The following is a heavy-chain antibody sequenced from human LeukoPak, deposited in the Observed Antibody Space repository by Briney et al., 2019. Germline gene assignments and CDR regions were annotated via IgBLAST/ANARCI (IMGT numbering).Heavy chain of an antibody. Sequence: SVKVSCKASGGTFSSYAISWVRQAPGQGLEWMGGIIPIFGTANYAQKFQGRVTITADESTSTAYMELSSLRSEDTAVYYCASYYDSSGYGYYYGMDVWGQGTTVTVSS. V-gene: IGHV1-69*13. CDR1: GGTFSSYA. J-gene: IGHJ6*02. CDR2: IIPIFGTA. D-gene: IGHD3-22*01. CDR3: ASYYDSSGYGYYYGMDV.